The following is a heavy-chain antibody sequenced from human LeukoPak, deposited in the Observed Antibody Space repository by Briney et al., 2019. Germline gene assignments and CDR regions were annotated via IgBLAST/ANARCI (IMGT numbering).Heavy chain of an antibody. D-gene: IGHD6-6*01. Sequence: PGGSLRLSCAASGFTFSSYAMSWVRQAPGKGLEWVSAISGSGGSTYYADSVKGRFTISRDNSKNTLYLQMNSLRAEDTAVYYCAKEDWDREAARPANWFDPWGQGTLVTVSS. J-gene: IGHJ5*02. CDR3: AKEDWDREAARPANWFDP. CDR1: GFTFSSYA. CDR2: ISGSGGST. V-gene: IGHV3-23*01.